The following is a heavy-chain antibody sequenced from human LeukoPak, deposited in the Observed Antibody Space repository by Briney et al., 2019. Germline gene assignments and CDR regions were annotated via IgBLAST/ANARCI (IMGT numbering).Heavy chain of an antibody. CDR1: GFIFSNSV. V-gene: IGHV3-30*02. J-gene: IGHJ4*02. Sequence: GGSLRLSCVASGFIFSNSVMHWVRQAPGKGLEWVAFIRKDGSIKYYADSARGRFTFSRDNSKNTVYLQMSSLGAEDTAVYYCAKGYSYAFDYWGQGTLVTVSS. CDR2: IRKDGSIK. D-gene: IGHD3-16*01. CDR3: AKGYSYAFDY.